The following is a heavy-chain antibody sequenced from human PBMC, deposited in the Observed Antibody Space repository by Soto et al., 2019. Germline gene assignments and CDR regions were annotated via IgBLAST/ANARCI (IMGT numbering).Heavy chain of an antibody. CDR3: APLGYCGDDNCYAVS. CDR1: GGSLSRRNW. Sequence: QVQLQESGPGLVKPSGTLSLTCAVSGGSLSRRNWWTWVRQAPGKGLEWIGEIYHSGNTNYNPSLKSRVTIAVAKSNNQFALRLSSVTAADTAVYYCAPLGYCGDDNCYAVSWGQGTLVTVSS. J-gene: IGHJ5*02. V-gene: IGHV4-4*02. CDR2: IYHSGNT. D-gene: IGHD2-15*01.